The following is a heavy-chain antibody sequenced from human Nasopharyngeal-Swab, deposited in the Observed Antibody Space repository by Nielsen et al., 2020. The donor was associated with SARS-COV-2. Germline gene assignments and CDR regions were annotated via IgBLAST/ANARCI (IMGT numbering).Heavy chain of an antibody. D-gene: IGHD6-19*01. Sequence: GGSLRLSCAASGFTFSTYDMHWVRQVTGKGLEWVSAIGIAGDPYYAGSVKGRFTISRDNSKNTLYLQMNSLRAEDTAVYYCARDGEIGYSSGWFSSENWFDPWGQGTRVTVSS. V-gene: IGHV3-13*05. CDR2: IGIAGDP. CDR3: ARDGEIGYSSGWFSSENWFDP. J-gene: IGHJ5*02. CDR1: GFTFSTYD.